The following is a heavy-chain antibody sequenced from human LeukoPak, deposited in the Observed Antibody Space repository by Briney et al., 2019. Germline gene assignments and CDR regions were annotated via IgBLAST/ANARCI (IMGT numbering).Heavy chain of an antibody. CDR1: GFTFSRSW. V-gene: IGHV3-74*01. D-gene: IGHD3-9*01. CDR2: TNIDGSST. CDR3: ARGSELRYFDWSWDY. J-gene: IGHJ4*02. Sequence: AGGSLRLSCAASGFTFSRSWMHWVRQAPGKGLVWVSRTNIDGSSTIYADSVKGRFTISRDNAKNSLYLQMNSLRAEDTAVYYCARGSELRYFDWSWDYWGQGTLVTVSS.